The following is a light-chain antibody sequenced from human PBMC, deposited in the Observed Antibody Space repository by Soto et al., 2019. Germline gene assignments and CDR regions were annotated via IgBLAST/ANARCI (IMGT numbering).Light chain of an antibody. V-gene: IGLV7-46*01. J-gene: IGLJ2*01. CDR3: LLYFDVARV. CDR2: DTS. Sequence: QAVVTQEPSLTVSPGGTVTLTCGSSTGTLTSGHFPYWFQQKPGQAPRALIFDTSKKYSWTPARFSGSCLEGKAALTLSGAQPEDEADYYCLLYFDVARVFGGGTKLTVL. CDR1: TGTLTSGHF.